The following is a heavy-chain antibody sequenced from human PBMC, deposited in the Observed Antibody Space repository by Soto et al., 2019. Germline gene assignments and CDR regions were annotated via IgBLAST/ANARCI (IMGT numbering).Heavy chain of an antibody. J-gene: IGHJ5*02. D-gene: IGHD1-26*01. CDR3: ARPKGGLHWFDP. CDR1: GGSISSSSYY. Sequence: SETLSLTCTVSGGSISSSSYYWGWIRQPPGKGLEWIGSIYYSGSTYYNPSLKSRVTISVDTSKNQFSLKLSSVTAADTAVYYCARPKGGLHWFDPWGQGTLVTVSS. CDR2: IYYSGST. V-gene: IGHV4-39*01.